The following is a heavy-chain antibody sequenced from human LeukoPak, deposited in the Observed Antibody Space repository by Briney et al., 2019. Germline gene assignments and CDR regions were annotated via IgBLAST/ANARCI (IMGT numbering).Heavy chain of an antibody. CDR1: GGSIRSGGYY. CDR2: IYHSGST. Sequence: SETLSLTCTVSGGSIRSGGYYWSWIRQPPGEGLEWIGYIYHSGSTYYNPSLKSRVTISVDRSKNQFSLKLSSVTAADTAVYYCARVPGGYWGQGTLVTVSS. D-gene: IGHD3-10*01. CDR3: ARVPGGY. J-gene: IGHJ4*02. V-gene: IGHV4-30-2*01.